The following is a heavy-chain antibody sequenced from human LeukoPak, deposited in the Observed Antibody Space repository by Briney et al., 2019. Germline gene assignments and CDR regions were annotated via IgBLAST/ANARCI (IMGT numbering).Heavy chain of an antibody. CDR3: ARQSRDSFGPFDL. Sequence: TSETLSLTCAVSAGSISTLNWWSWVRQSPGKGLEWIGEIYESGETNYNPSLKSRVTISVDKTKDQSSLRLRSLSAADTGVYYCARQSRDSFGPFDLWGQGTLVTVSS. CDR1: AGSISTLNW. CDR2: IYESGET. V-gene: IGHV4-4*02. D-gene: IGHD5-18*01. J-gene: IGHJ5*02.